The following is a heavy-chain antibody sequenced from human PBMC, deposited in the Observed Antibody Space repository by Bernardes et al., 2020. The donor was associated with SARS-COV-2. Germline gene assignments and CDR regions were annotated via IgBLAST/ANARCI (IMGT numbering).Heavy chain of an antibody. V-gene: IGHV3-13*04. CDR3: ARGGSDAFDI. Sequence: SLIPSCAASGFTFRSYDMHWVRQSIGQGLEWVSAIGTSGDSIYPDSVKGRFTISRENAQNSLYLQMNSLRVGDTGVYYCARGGSDAFDIWGQGTMVTVSS. D-gene: IGHD6-13*01. J-gene: IGHJ3*02. CDR2: IGTSGDS. CDR1: GFTFRSYD.